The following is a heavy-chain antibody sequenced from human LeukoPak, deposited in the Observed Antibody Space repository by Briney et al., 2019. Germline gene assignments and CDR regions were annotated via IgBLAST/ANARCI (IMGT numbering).Heavy chain of an antibody. J-gene: IGHJ4*02. D-gene: IGHD6-13*01. CDR1: GFTFSSYG. CDR2: IWYDGSNK. Sequence: TGGSLRLSCAASGFTFSSYGMHWVRQAPGKGLEWVAVIWYDGSNKYYADSVKGRFTISRDNSKNTLYLQMNSLRAEDTAVYYCAGGGYSSSWYPYWGQGTLVTVSS. CDR3: AGGGYSSSWYPY. V-gene: IGHV3-33*01.